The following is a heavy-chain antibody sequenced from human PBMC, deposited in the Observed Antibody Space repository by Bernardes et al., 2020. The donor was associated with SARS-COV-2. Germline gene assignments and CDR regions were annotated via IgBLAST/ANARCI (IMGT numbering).Heavy chain of an antibody. CDR1: GYTFTSYG. D-gene: IGHD2-15*01. Sequence: ASVKVSCKASGYTFTSYGISWVRQAPGQGLEWMGWISAYNGNTNYAQKLQGRVTMTTDTSTSTAYMELRSLRSDDTAVYYCARDTNIVVVVAASDYYYGMDVWGQGTTVTVSS. CDR2: ISAYNGNT. J-gene: IGHJ6*02. V-gene: IGHV1-18*01. CDR3: ARDTNIVVVVAASDYYYGMDV.